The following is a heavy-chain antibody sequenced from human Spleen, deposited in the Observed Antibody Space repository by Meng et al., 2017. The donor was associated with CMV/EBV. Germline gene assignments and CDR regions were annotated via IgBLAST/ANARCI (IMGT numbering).Heavy chain of an antibody. J-gene: IGHJ5*02. V-gene: IGHV4-39*07. D-gene: IGHD1-14*01. CDR2: IYYSGST. Sequence: SETLSLTCTVSGGSISSSSYYWGWIRQPPGKGREWIGSIYYSGSTYYNPSLKSRVTISVDTSKNQFSLKLSSVTAADTAVYYCARKLLTYWFDPWGQGTLVTVSS. CDR1: GGSISSSSYY. CDR3: ARKLLTYWFDP.